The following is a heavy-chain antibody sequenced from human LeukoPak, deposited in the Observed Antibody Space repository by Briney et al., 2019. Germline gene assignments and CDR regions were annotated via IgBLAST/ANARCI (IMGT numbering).Heavy chain of an antibody. CDR1: GYTFVPYY. D-gene: IGHD2-2*02. Sequence: ASVKVSCEASGYTFVPYYIHWVRQTPGQGLEWMGWISPTSGATKYAQKFQGRVTMTRDTSISTAHMEVSSLTSDDTAVYYCARDGVYTTNFDAFDIWGQGTVVTVSS. CDR3: ARDGVYTTNFDAFDI. CDR2: ISPTSGAT. V-gene: IGHV1-2*02. J-gene: IGHJ3*02.